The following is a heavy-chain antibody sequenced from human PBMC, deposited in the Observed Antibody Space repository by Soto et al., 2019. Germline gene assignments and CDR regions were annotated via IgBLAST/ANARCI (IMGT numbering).Heavy chain of an antibody. Sequence: GGSLRLSCAASGFTFRNYNMNWVRQAPGKGLEWLSYISGASGTIYYADSMQGRFTISRDNAKNSLYLQMNSLRAEDTAMYYCARQVSYGLDVWGQGTTVTSP. CDR2: ISGASGTI. CDR3: ARQVSYGLDV. D-gene: IGHD2-8*01. J-gene: IGHJ6*02. V-gene: IGHV3-48*01. CDR1: GFTFRNYN.